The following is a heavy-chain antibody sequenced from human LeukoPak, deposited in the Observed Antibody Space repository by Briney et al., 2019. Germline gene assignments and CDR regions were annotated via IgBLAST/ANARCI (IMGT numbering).Heavy chain of an antibody. CDR1: GVSVSDGRYY. CDR2: KYYSGSA. CDR3: ATQYCSRISCLDVFNM. J-gene: IGHJ3*02. Sequence: PSETLSLTCSVSGVSVSDGRYYWTWIRQHPGKGLEWIGYKYYSGSAKYNPSLKSRLTISIDTSKNQFSLHLSSVTAADTATYYCATQYCSRISCLDVFNMWGQGTRVTVSS. V-gene: IGHV4-31*03. D-gene: IGHD2-2*01.